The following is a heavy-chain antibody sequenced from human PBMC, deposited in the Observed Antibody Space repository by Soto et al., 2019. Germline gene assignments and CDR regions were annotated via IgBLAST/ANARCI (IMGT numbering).Heavy chain of an antibody. CDR3: ARVKLGLDIVATTRWVWYPDDY. Sequence: ASVKVSCKASGYTFTSYGISWVRQAPGQGLEWMGWISAYNGNTNYAQKLQGRVTMTTDTSTSTAYMELRSLRSDDTAVYYCARVKLGLDIVATTRWVWYPDDYWGQGTLVTVSS. V-gene: IGHV1-18*01. D-gene: IGHD5-12*01. J-gene: IGHJ4*02. CDR1: GYTFTSYG. CDR2: ISAYNGNT.